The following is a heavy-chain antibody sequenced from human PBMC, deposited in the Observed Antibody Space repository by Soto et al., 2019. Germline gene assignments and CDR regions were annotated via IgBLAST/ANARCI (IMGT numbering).Heavy chain of an antibody. J-gene: IGHJ5*02. CDR2: IIPIFGTA. Sequence: ASVKVSCKASGGTFSSYAISWVRQAPGQGLEWLGGIIPIFGTANYAQKFQGRVTITADKSTSTAYMELSSLRSEDTAVYYCARVPDIVATIGGNWFDPWGQGTMVTVSS. V-gene: IGHV1-69*06. CDR1: GGTFSSYA. D-gene: IGHD5-12*01. CDR3: ARVPDIVATIGGNWFDP.